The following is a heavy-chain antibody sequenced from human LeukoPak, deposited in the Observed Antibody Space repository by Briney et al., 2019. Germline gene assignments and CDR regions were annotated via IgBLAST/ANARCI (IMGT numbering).Heavy chain of an antibody. CDR2: INPSDGST. CDR3: ARERGYSKNWFDP. D-gene: IGHD2-15*01. J-gene: IGHJ5*02. CDR1: GYTFIIYY. Sequence: ASVKVSCKASGYTFIIYYMHWVRQAPGQGLEWMGIINPSDGSTTYAQKFQGRVTMTRDTSTSTVYMELSSLKSEDTAVYYCARERGYSKNWFDPWGQGTLVTVSS. V-gene: IGHV1-46*01.